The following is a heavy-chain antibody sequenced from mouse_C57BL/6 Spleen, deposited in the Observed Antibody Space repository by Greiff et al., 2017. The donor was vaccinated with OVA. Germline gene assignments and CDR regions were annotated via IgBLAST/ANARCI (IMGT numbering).Heavy chain of an antibody. CDR1: GFTFSDYG. J-gene: IGHJ4*01. D-gene: IGHD2-5*01. CDR2: ISSGSSTI. V-gene: IGHV5-17*01. CDR3: ARRSNYEAYYAMDY. Sequence: DVHLVESGGGLVKPGGSLKLSCAASGFTFSDYGMHWVRQAPEKGLEWVAYISSGSSTIYYADTVKGRCTISRDNAKNTLFLQMTSLRSEDTAMYYCARRSNYEAYYAMDYWGQGTSVTVSS.